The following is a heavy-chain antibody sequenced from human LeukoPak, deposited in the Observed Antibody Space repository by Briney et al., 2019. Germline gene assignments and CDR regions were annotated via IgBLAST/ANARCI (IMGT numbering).Heavy chain of an antibody. Sequence: PGGSLRLSCAASGFTFSDYYMSWIRQAPGKGLEWLSYISKNGKTIYYADSVKGRFTISRDNSKNTLYLQMNSLRAEDTAVYYCAKDLFGWELPTGGYAFDIWGQGTMVTVSS. V-gene: IGHV3-11*04. CDR3: AKDLFGWELPTGGYAFDI. CDR2: ISKNGKTI. CDR1: GFTFSDYY. D-gene: IGHD1-26*01. J-gene: IGHJ3*02.